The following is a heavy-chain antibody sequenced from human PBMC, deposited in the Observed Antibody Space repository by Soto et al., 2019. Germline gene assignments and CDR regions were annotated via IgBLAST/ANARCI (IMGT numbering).Heavy chain of an antibody. V-gene: IGHV2-5*01. Sequence: QITLKESGPTLVKPTQTLTLTCTFSGFSLSTSGVGVGWIRQPPGKALEGLALIYWNDDKRYSQSLKSGLTFPKHTSKNQVVLTKTNMDPVDTATYYCAHRRPTGQWPVLYYYSGMDVWGQGTTVTVSS. CDR2: IYWNDDK. J-gene: IGHJ6*02. CDR3: AHRRPTGQWPVLYYYSGMDV. CDR1: GFSLSTSGVG. D-gene: IGHD6-19*01.